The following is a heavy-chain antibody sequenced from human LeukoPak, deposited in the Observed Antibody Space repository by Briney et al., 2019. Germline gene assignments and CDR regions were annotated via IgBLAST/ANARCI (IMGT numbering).Heavy chain of an antibody. CDR1: GYTFTGYY. D-gene: IGHD6-6*01. Sequence: ASVKVSCKASGYTFTGYYIHWVRQAPGQGLEWMGWINPNSGGTNYAQKFQGRVTMTRDTSISTAYMELSRLRSDDTAVYYCASRAEYSSSSEGYWGQGTLVTVSS. J-gene: IGHJ4*02. CDR3: ASRAEYSSSSEGY. V-gene: IGHV1-2*02. CDR2: INPNSGGT.